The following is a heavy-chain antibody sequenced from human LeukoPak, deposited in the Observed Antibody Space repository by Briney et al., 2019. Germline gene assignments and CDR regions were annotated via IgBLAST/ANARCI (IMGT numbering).Heavy chain of an antibody. J-gene: IGHJ3*02. CDR3: ARDRSSSWYFSAFDI. CDR2: IDKSGGTT. V-gene: IGHV3-11*04. CDR1: GFTFSDSY. Sequence: GSLRLSCAASGFTFSDSYMTWIRQAPGKGLEWVAFIDKSGGTTYYADSVKGRFTISRDNAKSSLYLEMNSLRAEDTAVYYCARDRSSSWYFSAFDIWGQGTMVTVSS. D-gene: IGHD6-13*01.